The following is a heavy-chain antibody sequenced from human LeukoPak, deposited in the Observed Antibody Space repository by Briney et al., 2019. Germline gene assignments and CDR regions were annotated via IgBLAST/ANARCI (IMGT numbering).Heavy chain of an antibody. CDR1: GGSISSGGYY. D-gene: IGHD6-19*01. J-gene: IGHJ4*02. Sequence: SQTLSLTCTVSGGSISSGGYYWSWIRQHPGKGLEWIGYIYYSGSTNYNPSLKSRVTISVDTSKNQFSLKLSSVTAADTAMYYCARTSGWYYFDYWGQGTLVTVSS. V-gene: IGHV4-31*03. CDR2: IYYSGST. CDR3: ARTSGWYYFDY.